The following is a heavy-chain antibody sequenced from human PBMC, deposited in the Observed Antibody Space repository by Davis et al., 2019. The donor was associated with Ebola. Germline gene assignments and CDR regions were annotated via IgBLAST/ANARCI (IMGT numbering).Heavy chain of an antibody. J-gene: IGHJ4*02. V-gene: IGHV3-30*02. CDR1: GFTFSSYG. Sequence: GESLKISCAASGFTFSSYGTHSVRQAPGKGLEWVAFIRYDGSNKYYADSVKGRFTISRDNSKNTLYLQMNSLRAEDTAVYYCAKDLGYCISTSCYPGPLDGWGQGTLVTVSS. D-gene: IGHD2-2*01. CDR3: AKDLGYCISTSCYPGPLDG. CDR2: IRYDGSNK.